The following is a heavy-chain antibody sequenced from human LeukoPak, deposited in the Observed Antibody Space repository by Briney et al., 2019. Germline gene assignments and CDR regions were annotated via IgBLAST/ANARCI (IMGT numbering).Heavy chain of an antibody. CDR2: NYYSGST. Sequence: PSETLSLTCTVSGGSISSSSYYWGWIRQPPGKGLEGIGSNYYSGSTYYNPSLKSRVTISVDTSKHQFSLKLSSVTAADTAVYYCARPLGTVTTFYYYYMDVWGKGTTVTVSS. CDR3: ARPLGTVTTFYYYYMDV. J-gene: IGHJ6*03. D-gene: IGHD4-11*01. CDR1: GGSISSSSYY. V-gene: IGHV4-39*01.